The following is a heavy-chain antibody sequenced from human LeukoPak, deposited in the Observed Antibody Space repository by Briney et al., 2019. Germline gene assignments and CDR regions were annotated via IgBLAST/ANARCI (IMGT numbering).Heavy chain of an antibody. Sequence: PGGSLRLSCAASGFTFSIYAMSWVRQAPGKGLEWVSGISASGGSTYYADSVRGRFTISRDNSKNTLYLQMNSLRAEDTAAYYCAKEAYDSSGSPQSAFDIWGQGTMVTVSS. D-gene: IGHD3-22*01. CDR3: AKEAYDSSGSPQSAFDI. CDR2: ISASGGST. J-gene: IGHJ3*02. V-gene: IGHV3-23*01. CDR1: GFTFSIYA.